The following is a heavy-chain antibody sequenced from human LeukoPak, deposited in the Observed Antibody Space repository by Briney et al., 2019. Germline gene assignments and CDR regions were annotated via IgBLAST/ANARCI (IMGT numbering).Heavy chain of an antibody. J-gene: IGHJ6*02. D-gene: IGHD6-19*01. CDR2: MSYDGSNK. V-gene: IGHV3-30-3*01. CDR3: ARDIGSSGWLGYYYYGMDV. Sequence: GGSLRLSCAASGFTFSSYAMHWVRQAPGKGLEWVAVMSYDGSNKYYADSVKGRFTISRDNSKNTLYLQMNSLRAEDTAVYYCARDIGSSGWLGYYYYGMDVWGQGTTVTVSS. CDR1: GFTFSSYA.